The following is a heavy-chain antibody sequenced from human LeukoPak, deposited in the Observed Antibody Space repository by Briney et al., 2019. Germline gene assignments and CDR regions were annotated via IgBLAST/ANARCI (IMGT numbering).Heavy chain of an antibody. CDR1: GGSFSGYY. V-gene: IGHV4-34*01. CDR3: ARGYRYCSSTSCYRNWFDP. J-gene: IGHJ5*02. Sequence: SETLSLTCAVYGGSFSGYYWSWIRQPPGKGLEWIGEINHSGSTNYNPSLKSRVTISVDTSKNQFSLKLSSVTAADTAVYYCARGYRYCSSTSCYRNWFDPWGQGTLVTVSS. CDR2: INHSGST. D-gene: IGHD2-2*01.